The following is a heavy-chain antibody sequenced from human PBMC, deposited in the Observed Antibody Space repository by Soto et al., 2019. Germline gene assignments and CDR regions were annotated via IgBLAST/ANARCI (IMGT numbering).Heavy chain of an antibody. V-gene: IGHV4-61*01. Sequence: QVQLQESGPGLVKPSETLSLTCTVSGGSVSSGSYYWSWIRQPPGKGLEWIGYIYYSGSTNYNPSPTSPVTIXXDXSXXQFSLKLSSVTAADTAVYYCARDVGTPPYYYGMDVWGQGTTVTVSS. CDR3: ARDVGTPPYYYGMDV. CDR2: IYYSGST. D-gene: IGHD7-27*01. CDR1: GGSVSSGSYY. J-gene: IGHJ6*02.